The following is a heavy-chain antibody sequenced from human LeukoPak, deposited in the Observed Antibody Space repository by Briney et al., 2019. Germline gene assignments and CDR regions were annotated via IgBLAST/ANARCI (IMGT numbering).Heavy chain of an antibody. CDR1: GGSISSSRYY. CDR2: ISYSGST. V-gene: IGHV4-39*01. J-gene: IGHJ3*02. Sequence: SETLSLTCTVSGGSISSSRYYWAWIRQPPGKGLDWIGSISYSGSTYYNSSLKSRLTISVDTSKNQFSLRLSSVTAADTAVYHRARHSDGGNYHDPFDIWGQGTMATVSS. D-gene: IGHD4/OR15-4a*01. CDR3: ARHSDGGNYHDPFDI.